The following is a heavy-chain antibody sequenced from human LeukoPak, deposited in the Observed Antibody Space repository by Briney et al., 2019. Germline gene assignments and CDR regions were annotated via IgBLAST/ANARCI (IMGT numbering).Heavy chain of an antibody. Sequence: ASVEVSCKASGYTFTSYAMHWVRQAPRQRLEWMGWINADNGNTKYSQKFQGRVTITRDTSASTAYMELSSLGSEDTAVYYCARGDLAVADYWGQGTLVTVSS. D-gene: IGHD6-19*01. CDR2: INADNGNT. J-gene: IGHJ4*02. V-gene: IGHV1-3*01. CDR3: ARGDLAVADY. CDR1: GYTFTSYA.